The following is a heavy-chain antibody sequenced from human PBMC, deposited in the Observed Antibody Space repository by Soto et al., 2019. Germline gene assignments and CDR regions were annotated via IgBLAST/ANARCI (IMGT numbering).Heavy chain of an antibody. D-gene: IGHD2-2*01. CDR1: GGSISSYY. J-gene: IGHJ6*02. CDR3: ARGRGYCISTSCWEGMFYYYGMDV. CDR2: IYYSGST. V-gene: IGHV4-59*01. Sequence: PSETLSLTCTVSGGSISSYYWSWIRQPPGKGLEWIGYIYYSGSTNYNPSLKSRVTISVDTSKNQFSLKLSSVTAADTAVYYCARGRGYCISTSCWEGMFYYYGMDVWGQGTTVTVSS.